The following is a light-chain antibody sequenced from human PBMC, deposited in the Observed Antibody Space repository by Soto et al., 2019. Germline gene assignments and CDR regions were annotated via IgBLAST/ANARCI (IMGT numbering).Light chain of an antibody. V-gene: IGKV1-39*01. Sequence: DIQMTQSPSFLSSAVSDRVTITCRASQAISNYLKWYQQKSGKAPNLLIFGAKPLHSGGPSRVSGRGYRTDFILTITTLQTEDVGMKYCDQCHATARTFGQGTRL. CDR3: DQCHATART. J-gene: IGKJ5*01. CDR2: GAK. CDR1: QAISNY.